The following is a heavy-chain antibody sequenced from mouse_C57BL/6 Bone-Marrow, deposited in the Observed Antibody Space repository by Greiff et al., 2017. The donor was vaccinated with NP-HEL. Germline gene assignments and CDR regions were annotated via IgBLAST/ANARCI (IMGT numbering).Heavy chain of an antibody. V-gene: IGHV5-4*01. J-gene: IGHJ2*01. CDR1: GFTFSSYA. CDR2: ISDGGSYT. CDR3: AREFTTVVAPYYFDY. Sequence: EVMLVESGGGLVKPGGSLKLSCAASGFTFSSYAMSWVRQTPEKRLEWVATISDGGSYTYYPDNVKGRFTITRDNAKNNLYLQMSHLKSEDTAMDYCAREFTTVVAPYYFDYWGQGTTLTVSS. D-gene: IGHD1-1*01.